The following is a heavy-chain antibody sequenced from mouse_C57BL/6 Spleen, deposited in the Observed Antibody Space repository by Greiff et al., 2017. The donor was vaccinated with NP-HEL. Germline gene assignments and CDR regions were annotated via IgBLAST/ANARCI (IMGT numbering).Heavy chain of an antibody. D-gene: IGHD4-1*01. J-gene: IGHJ1*03. Sequence: QVQLQQSGAELVKPGASVRLSCKASGYTFTSYWMHWVKQRPGQGLEWIGMIHPNSGSTNYNEKFKSKATLTVDKSSSTAYMQLSSLTSEDSAVYYCASGGLGGYFDVWGTGTTVTVSS. CDR2: IHPNSGST. CDR1: GYTFTSYW. CDR3: ASGGLGGYFDV. V-gene: IGHV1-64*01.